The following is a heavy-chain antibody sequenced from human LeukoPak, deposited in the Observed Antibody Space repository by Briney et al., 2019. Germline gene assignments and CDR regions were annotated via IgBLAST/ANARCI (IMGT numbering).Heavy chain of an antibody. CDR2: INPNSGGT. D-gene: IGHD6-19*01. CDR3: ARAYSSGWYVLGVDYFDY. CDR1: GYTFTGYY. V-gene: IGHV1-2*02. J-gene: IGHJ4*02. Sequence: ASAKVSCKASGYTFTGYYMHWVRQAPGQGLEWMGWINPNSGGTNYAQKFQGRVTMTRDTSISTAYMELSRLRSDDTAVYYCARAYSSGWYVLGVDYFDYWGQGTLVTVSS.